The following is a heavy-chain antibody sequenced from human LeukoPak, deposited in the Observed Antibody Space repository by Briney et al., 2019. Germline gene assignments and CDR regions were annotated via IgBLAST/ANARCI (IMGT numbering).Heavy chain of an antibody. J-gene: IGHJ4*02. CDR1: GFTFSSYG. D-gene: IGHD6-6*01. V-gene: IGHV3-21*06. CDR2: ISGSGGST. Sequence: PGGSLRLSCAASGFTFSSYGMTWVRQAPGKGLEWVSGISGSGGSTYYADSVKGRFTISRDNAKNSLYLQMDSLRAEDTAVYYCARELSSIAAQATWGQGTLVTVSS. CDR3: ARELSSIAAQAT.